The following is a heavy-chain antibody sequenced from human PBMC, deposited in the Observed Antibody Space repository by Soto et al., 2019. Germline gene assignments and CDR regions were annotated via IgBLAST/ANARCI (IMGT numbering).Heavy chain of an antibody. V-gene: IGHV3-33*01. CDR2: IWYDGSNK. J-gene: IGHJ4*02. CDR3: ARGRKDYILTGYRY. D-gene: IGHD3-9*01. CDR1: GFTFSSYG. Sequence: QVQLVESGGGVVQPGRSLRLSCAASGFTFSSYGMHWVRQAPGKGLEWVAVIWYDGSNKYYADSVKGRFTISRDNSKNALYLQMNSLRAEDTAVYYCARGRKDYILTGYRYWGQGTLVTVSS.